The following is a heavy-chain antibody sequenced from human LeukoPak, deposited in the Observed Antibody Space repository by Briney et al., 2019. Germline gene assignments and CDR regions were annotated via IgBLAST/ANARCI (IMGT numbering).Heavy chain of an antibody. CDR1: GYSISSGYY. J-gene: IGHJ1*01. CDR2: IYNSRSA. V-gene: IGHV4-38-2*02. Sequence: SETLSLTCTLSGYSISSGYYWCCIRQPPGMALEWSASIYNSRSAYYNPSLKSRVTISVDTSNSQFSLKLSSVTAADTAVYYCARRPYCQPWGQGTLVTLSS. CDR3: ARRPYCQP.